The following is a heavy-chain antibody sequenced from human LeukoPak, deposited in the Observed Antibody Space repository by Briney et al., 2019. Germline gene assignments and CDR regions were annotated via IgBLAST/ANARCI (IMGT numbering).Heavy chain of an antibody. Sequence: ASVKVSCKASGYTFTSYDINWVRQATGHGLEWMGWMSPNSDNTGYAQKFQGRVTFTRDTSISTAYMELRSLTSEDTAVYYCARDYGGSSGWFDPWGQGTLATVSS. CDR3: ARDYGGSSGWFDP. D-gene: IGHD4-23*01. CDR2: MSPNSDNT. J-gene: IGHJ5*02. CDR1: GYTFTSYD. V-gene: IGHV1-8*01.